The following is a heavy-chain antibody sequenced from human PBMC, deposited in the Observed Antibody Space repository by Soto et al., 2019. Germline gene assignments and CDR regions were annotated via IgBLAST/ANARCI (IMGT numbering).Heavy chain of an antibody. D-gene: IGHD2-2*02. V-gene: IGHV4-31*03. Sequence: SETLSLTCTVSGRSISSGGYYWSWIRQHPGKGLEWTGYINYSGSTYYNPSPKSRVTISVDTSKNQFSLKLSAVTAADTAVYDCARGLDIVVVPAAIPVAWFDPWGQGTLVTVSS. CDR2: INYSGST. CDR3: ARGLDIVVVPAAIPVAWFDP. CDR1: GRSISSGGYY. J-gene: IGHJ5*02.